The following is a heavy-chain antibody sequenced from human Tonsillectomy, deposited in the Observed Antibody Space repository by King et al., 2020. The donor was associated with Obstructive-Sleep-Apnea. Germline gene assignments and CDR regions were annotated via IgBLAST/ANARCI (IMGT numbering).Heavy chain of an antibody. Sequence: VQLVESGGGVVQPGRSLRLSCAASGFTFSSYAMHWVRQAPGKGLEWVAVISYDGSNKYYADSVKGRFTISRDNSKNTLYLQMNSLRAEDTAVYYCARDRNVAFFGIAVAGGYGMDVWGQGTTVSVSS. V-gene: IGHV3-30*04. CDR3: ARDRNVAFFGIAVAGGYGMDV. J-gene: IGHJ6*02. D-gene: IGHD6-19*01. CDR1: GFTFSSYA. CDR2: ISYDGSNK.